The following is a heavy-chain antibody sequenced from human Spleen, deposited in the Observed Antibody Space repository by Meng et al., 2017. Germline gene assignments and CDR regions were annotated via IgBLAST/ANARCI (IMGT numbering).Heavy chain of an antibody. CDR1: GFTFSSYA. J-gene: IGHJ4*02. CDR2: VSGSAYET. V-gene: IGHV3-23*01. D-gene: IGHD3-16*01. Sequence: GESLKISCAASGFTFSSYAMNWVRQAPGKGLEWVSSVSGSAYETQHADSVKGRFTISRDNSKNTVYLQMNSLRAEDTAVYYCARSPIDKYDLSALPLDYWGQGTLVTVSS. CDR3: ARSPIDKYDLSALPLDY.